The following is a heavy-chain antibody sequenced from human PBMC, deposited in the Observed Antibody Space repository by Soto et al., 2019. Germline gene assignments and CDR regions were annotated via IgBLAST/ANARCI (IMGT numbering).Heavy chain of an antibody. J-gene: IGHJ5*02. Sequence: GGSLRLSCAASGFTFSNYWMSWVRQSPGKGLEWVANIKQDGSESNYADSVKGRFTISRDNAENSLYLQMTSLRAEDTAVYYCASARHIGPWGQGTLVTVSS. V-gene: IGHV3-7*01. CDR2: IKQDGSES. D-gene: IGHD2-21*01. CDR1: GFTFSNYW. CDR3: ASARHIGP.